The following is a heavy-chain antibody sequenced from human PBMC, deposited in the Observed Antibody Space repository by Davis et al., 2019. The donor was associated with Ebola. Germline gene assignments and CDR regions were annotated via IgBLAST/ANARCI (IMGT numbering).Heavy chain of an antibody. Sequence: MPSETLSLTCTVSGGSISSYYWSWIRQPPGKGLEWIGYIYYSGSTNYNPPLKSRVTISVDTSKNQFSLKLSSVTAADTAVYYCARHRTYYYDSSGYGSYWYFDLWGRGTLVTVSS. V-gene: IGHV4-59*08. CDR3: ARHRTYYYDSSGYGSYWYFDL. D-gene: IGHD3-22*01. CDR1: GGSISSYY. J-gene: IGHJ2*01. CDR2: IYYSGST.